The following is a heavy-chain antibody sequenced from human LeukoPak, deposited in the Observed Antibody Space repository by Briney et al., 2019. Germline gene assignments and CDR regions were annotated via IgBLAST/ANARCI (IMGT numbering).Heavy chain of an antibody. J-gene: IGHJ6*03. D-gene: IGHD3-10*01. Sequence: SETLSLTCTVSGGSISSSSYYWGWIRQPPGKGLEWIGSIYYSGSTYYNPSLKSRVTISVDTSKNQFSLKLSSVTAADTAVYYCAREGGILWFGEQSGPDYYYYMDVWGKGTTVTVSS. CDR1: GGSISSSSYY. CDR3: AREGGILWFGEQSGPDYYYYMDV. V-gene: IGHV4-39*07. CDR2: IYYSGST.